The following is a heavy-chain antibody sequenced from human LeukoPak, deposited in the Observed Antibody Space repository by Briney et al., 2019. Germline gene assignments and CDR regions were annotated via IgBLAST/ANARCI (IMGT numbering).Heavy chain of an antibody. CDR1: GGTFSSYA. D-gene: IGHD6-13*01. J-gene: IGHJ4*02. CDR2: IIPIFGTA. CDR3: ARGFFYSSSWWYFDY. Sequence: EASVKVSCKASGGTFSSYAISWVRQAPGQGLEWMGGIIPIFGTANYAQKFQGRVTITADESTSTAYMEPSSLGSEDTAVYYCARGFFYSSSWWYFDYWGQGTLVTVSS. V-gene: IGHV1-69*13.